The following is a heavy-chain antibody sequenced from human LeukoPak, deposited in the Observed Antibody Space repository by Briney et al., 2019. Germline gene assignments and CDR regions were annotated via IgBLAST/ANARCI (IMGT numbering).Heavy chain of an antibody. D-gene: IGHD3-22*01. J-gene: IGHJ3*02. CDR1: GFTVSSYY. CDR3: AWSNYYDSSGYYLDAFDI. Sequence: GGSLRLSCAASGFTVSSYYMNWVRQAPGKGLEWVSSISSSSSYIYYADSVKGRFTISRDNAKNSLYLQMNSLRAEDTAVYYCAWSNYYDSSGYYLDAFDIWGQGTMVTVPS. V-gene: IGHV3-21*01. CDR2: ISSSSSYI.